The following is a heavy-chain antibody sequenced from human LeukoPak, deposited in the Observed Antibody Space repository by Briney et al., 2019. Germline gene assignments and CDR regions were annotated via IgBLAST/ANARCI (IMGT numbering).Heavy chain of an antibody. Sequence: PGGSLRLSCAASGFTFSNYAMSWVRRAPGKGLEWVSAISGSGDSTYYADSVQGRFTVSRDNSKNTLYLQMNSLRAEDTAVYYCAKDEQQYWKALPGLFDYWGQGTLVTVSS. CDR2: ISGSGDST. D-gene: IGHD6-13*01. CDR3: AKDEQQYWKALPGLFDY. V-gene: IGHV3-23*01. J-gene: IGHJ4*02. CDR1: GFTFSNYA.